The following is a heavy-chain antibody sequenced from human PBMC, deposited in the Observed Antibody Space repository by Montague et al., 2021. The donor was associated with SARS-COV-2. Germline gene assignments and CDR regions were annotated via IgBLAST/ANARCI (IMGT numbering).Heavy chain of an antibody. D-gene: IGHD2-21*02. V-gene: IGHV4-38-2*02. CDR3: ARGRVTRAGFDY. Sequence: SETLSLTCSVSGYFVGTGYHWGWIRQSPGKGLEWIGSNYLHGNAYYNPSLNSRVTISLDTSNNQFSLRLTSVTTSDTAVYYCARGRVTRAGFDYWGQGIRVIVSS. CDR2: NYLHGNA. CDR1: GYFVGTGYH. J-gene: IGHJ4*02.